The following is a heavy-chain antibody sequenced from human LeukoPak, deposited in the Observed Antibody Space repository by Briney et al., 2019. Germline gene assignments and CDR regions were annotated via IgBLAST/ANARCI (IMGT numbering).Heavy chain of an antibody. D-gene: IGHD2-2*01. V-gene: IGHV4-59*01. CDR3: ARGVVPAARRSLGRFYFDY. CDR1: GGSNSSYY. CDR2: IYYSGST. Sequence: SETLSHTCTVSGGSNSSYYWSWLRPPPGKGLEGIGYIYYSGSTNYNPSLKSRVIISVDTSKNQFSLKLSSVTAADTAVYYCARGVVPAARRSLGRFYFDYWGQGTLVTVSS. J-gene: IGHJ4*02.